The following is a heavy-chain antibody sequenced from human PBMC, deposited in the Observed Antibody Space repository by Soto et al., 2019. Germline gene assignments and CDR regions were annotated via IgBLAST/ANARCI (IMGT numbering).Heavy chain of an antibody. V-gene: IGHV1-46*01. J-gene: IGHJ4*02. CDR3: ARVGDSSGYYYAYDY. CDR2: INPSGGST. D-gene: IGHD3-22*01. Sequence: QVQLVQSGAEVKKPGASVKDSCKASGYTFTSYYMHWVRQAPGQGLEWMGIINPSGGSTSYGQKFQGSVTMTRDTSTSTVHMELSSLRSEDTAVYYCARVGDSSGYYYAYDYWGQGTQVTVSS. CDR1: GYTFTSYY.